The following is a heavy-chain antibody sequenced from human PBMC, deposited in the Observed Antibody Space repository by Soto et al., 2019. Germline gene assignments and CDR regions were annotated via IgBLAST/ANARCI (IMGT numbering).Heavy chain of an antibody. Sequence: GGSLRLSCAASGFTFSSYSMNWVRQAPGKGLEWVSSISSSSSYIYYADSVKGRFTISRDNAKNSLYLQMNSLRAEDTAVYYCATAGSGYYYYMDVWGKGTTVTVSS. CDR1: GFTFSSYS. J-gene: IGHJ6*03. V-gene: IGHV3-21*01. CDR3: ATAGSGYYYYMDV. D-gene: IGHD3-10*01. CDR2: ISSSSSYI.